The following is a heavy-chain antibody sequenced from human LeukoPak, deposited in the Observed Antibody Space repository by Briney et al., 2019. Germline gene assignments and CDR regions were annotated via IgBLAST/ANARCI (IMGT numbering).Heavy chain of an antibody. CDR1: GGSISSYY. J-gene: IGHJ6*02. Sequence: SETLSLTCTVSGGSISSYYWSWIRQPAGKGLEWIGYIYYSGSTNYNPSLKSRVTISVDTSKNQFSLKLSSVTAADTAVYYCARTPYYYGSGSSHYYYYYGMDVWGQGTTVTVSS. CDR3: ARTPYYYGSGSSHYYYYYGMDV. CDR2: IYYSGST. D-gene: IGHD3-10*01. V-gene: IGHV4-59*01.